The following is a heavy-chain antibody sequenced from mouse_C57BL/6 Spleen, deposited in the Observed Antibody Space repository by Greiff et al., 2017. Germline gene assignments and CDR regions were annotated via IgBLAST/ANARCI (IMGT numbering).Heavy chain of an antibody. Sequence: VQLQESGAELVKPGASVKMSCKASGYTFTSYWITWVKQRPGQGLEWIGDIYPGSGSTNYNEKFKSKATLTVDTSSSTAYMQLSSLTSEDSAVYYCAREMDYGSPYAMDYWGQGTSVTVSS. V-gene: IGHV1-55*01. J-gene: IGHJ4*01. CDR3: AREMDYGSPYAMDY. D-gene: IGHD1-1*01. CDR1: GYTFTSYW. CDR2: IYPGSGST.